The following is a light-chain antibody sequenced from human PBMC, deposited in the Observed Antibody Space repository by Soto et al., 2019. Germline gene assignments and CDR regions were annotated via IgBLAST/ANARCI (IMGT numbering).Light chain of an antibody. CDR3: QSYDSSLSGLYV. CDR2: GNS. J-gene: IGLJ1*01. V-gene: IGLV1-40*01. CDR1: SSNIGAGYD. Sequence: QSVLTQLPSVTGAPRQRVTISSTGSSSNIGAGYDVHWYQQLPGTAPKLLIYGNSNRPSGVPDRFSGSKSGTSASLAITGLQAEDEADYYCQSYDSSLSGLYVFRTGTKVTVL.